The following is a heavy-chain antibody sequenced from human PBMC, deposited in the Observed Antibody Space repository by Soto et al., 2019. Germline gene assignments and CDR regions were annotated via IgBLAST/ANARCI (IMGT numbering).Heavy chain of an antibody. Sequence: GGSLRLSCAASGFTFSSYGMHWVRQAPGKGLEWVAVIWYDGSNKYYADSVKGRFTISRDNSKNTLYLQMNSLRAEDTVVYYCARDGFDDSSGYYGYWGQGTLVTVSS. J-gene: IGHJ4*02. CDR1: GFTFSSYG. V-gene: IGHV3-33*01. D-gene: IGHD3-22*01. CDR2: IWYDGSNK. CDR3: ARDGFDDSSGYYGY.